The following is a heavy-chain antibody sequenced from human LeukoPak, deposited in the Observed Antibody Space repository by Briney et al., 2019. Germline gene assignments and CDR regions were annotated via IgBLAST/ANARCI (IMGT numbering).Heavy chain of an antibody. CDR1: GYSFTSYW. V-gene: IGHV5-51*01. J-gene: IGHJ4*02. CDR3: ARGPIYCGGDCYPDY. D-gene: IGHD2-21*02. CDR2: IYPGDSDT. Sequence: GESLKFSCKGSGYSFTSYWIGWVRQMPGKGLEWMGIIYPGDSDTRYSPSFQGQVTISADKSISTAYLQWSSLKASDTAMYYCARGPIYCGGDCYPDYWGQGTLVTVSS.